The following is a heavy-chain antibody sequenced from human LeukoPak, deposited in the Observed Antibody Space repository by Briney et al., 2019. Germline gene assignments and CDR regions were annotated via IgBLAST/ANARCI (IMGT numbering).Heavy chain of an antibody. CDR1: GFTFSFHW. Sequence: GGSLRLSCAASGFTFSFHWMTWVRQAPAKGPEWVANIKNDGTVKNYVDSVKGRFTISRDNAKNSLYLQMNSLRAEDTGVYYCAKDSYSKGDYWGQGVLVTVSS. D-gene: IGHD5-18*01. J-gene: IGHJ4*02. CDR3: AKDSYSKGDY. V-gene: IGHV3-7*01. CDR2: IKNDGTVK.